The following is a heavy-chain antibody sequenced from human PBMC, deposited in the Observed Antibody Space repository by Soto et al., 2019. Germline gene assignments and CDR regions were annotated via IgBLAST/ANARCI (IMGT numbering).Heavy chain of an antibody. CDR2: ISGSGGST. V-gene: IGHV3-23*01. CDR3: ARDLNPYDGPGSFHGVFEY. J-gene: IGHJ4*01. Sequence: WVRQNEGKGLAWVSAISGSGGSTYYADSVKGRFTISRDNSKNTLYLQMNSLRCDDTAVYYCARDLNPYDGPGSFHGVFEYLGHGTLVTGSS. D-gene: IGHD3-10*01.